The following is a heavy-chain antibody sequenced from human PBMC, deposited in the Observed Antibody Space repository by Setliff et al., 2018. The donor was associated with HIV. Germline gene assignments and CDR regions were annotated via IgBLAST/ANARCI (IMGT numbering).Heavy chain of an antibody. V-gene: IGHV4-59*08. J-gene: IGHJ6*03. Sequence: SETLSLTCTVSGGSISSYYWTWLRQFPGKGLEWIGFIFYTGSTTYNPSLNSRVTISVDTSKNQFPLKLSSVTAADTAVYYCARQITMVRGVYQPYYYYYMDVWGKGTTVTVSS. CDR2: IFYTGST. CDR3: ARQITMVRGVYQPYYYYYMDV. CDR1: GGSISSYY. D-gene: IGHD3-10*01.